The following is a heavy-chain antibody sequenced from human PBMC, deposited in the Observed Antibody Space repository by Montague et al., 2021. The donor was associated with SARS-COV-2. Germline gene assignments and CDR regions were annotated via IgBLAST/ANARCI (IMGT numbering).Heavy chain of an antibody. D-gene: IGHD5-12*01. CDR2: INYSGST. CDR3: ARHERRWLRFYPYYFDY. J-gene: IGHJ4*02. V-gene: IGHV4-39*01. Sequence: SETLSLTCTVSGGSISSSSYYWGWHRAPPGKGLEWIGSINYSGSTYYNPSLKSRVTISVDTSKNQFSLKLSSVTAADTAVYYCARHERRWLRFYPYYFDYWGQGTLVTVSS. CDR1: GGSISSSSYY.